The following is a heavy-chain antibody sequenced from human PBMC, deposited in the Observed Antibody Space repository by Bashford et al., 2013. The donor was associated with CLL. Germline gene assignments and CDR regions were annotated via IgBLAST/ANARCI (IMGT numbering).Heavy chain of an antibody. CDR2: ISPIFSTA. V-gene: IGHV1-69*13. J-gene: IGHJ6*02. Sequence: SVKVSCKASGGSFSSYVINWVRQAPGQGLEWIGVISPIFSTANCAQKFQDRVMMTADESTSTAYMELSSLRSDDTAVYYCAREGVYAYVGGVSNGMDVWGQGTTVTVSS. CDR1: GGSFSSYV. D-gene: IGHD3-16*01. CDR3: AREGVYAYVGGVSNGMDV.